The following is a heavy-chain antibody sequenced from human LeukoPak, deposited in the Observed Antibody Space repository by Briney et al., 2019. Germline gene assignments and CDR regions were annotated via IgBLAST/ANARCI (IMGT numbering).Heavy chain of an antibody. CDR2: IYYSGST. Sequence: SETLSLTCTVSGGSISSYYWSWIRQPPGKGLEWIGYIYYSGSTYYNPSLKSRVTISVDTSKNQFSLKLSSVTAADTAVYYCARGRGRTTGAIDYWGQGTLVTVSS. CDR3: ARGRGRTTGAIDY. CDR1: GGSISSYY. V-gene: IGHV4-59*12. D-gene: IGHD1-1*01. J-gene: IGHJ4*02.